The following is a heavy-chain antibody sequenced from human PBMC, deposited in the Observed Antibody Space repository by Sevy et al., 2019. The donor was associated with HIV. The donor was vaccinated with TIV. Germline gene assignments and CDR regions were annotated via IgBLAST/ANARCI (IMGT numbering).Heavy chain of an antibody. V-gene: IGHV3-49*03. D-gene: IGHD4-17*01. CDR2: IRSEVYGGTT. J-gene: IGHJ4*02. Sequence: GGSLRLSCTASGFTFGEYSMSWFRQAPGKGLEWVSFIRSEVYGGTTEYAASVKGRFTISRDDSKSIAYLQMSSLKTEDTAVYYCTRCRRVYADYGVDYWGQGTLVTVSS. CDR1: GFTFGEYS. CDR3: TRCRRVYADYGVDY.